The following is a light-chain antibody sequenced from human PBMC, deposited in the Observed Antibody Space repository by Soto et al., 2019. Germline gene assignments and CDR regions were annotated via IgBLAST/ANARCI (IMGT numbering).Light chain of an antibody. CDR1: QSISSY. J-gene: IGKJ1*01. V-gene: IGKV3-11*01. CDR3: QQLTDWPPQWT. CDR2: DAS. Sequence: EVGLTQSPDTLSLPPGERATLSFRASQSISSYLAWYQQKPGQAPRLLIYDASSRATGIPARFSGSGSGTDFTLTISSLEPEDFAVYYCQQLTDWPPQWTFGQGTKVDIK.